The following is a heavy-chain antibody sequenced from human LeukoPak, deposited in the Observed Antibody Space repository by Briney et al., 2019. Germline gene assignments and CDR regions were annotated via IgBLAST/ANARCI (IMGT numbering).Heavy chain of an antibody. CDR1: GYTFTSYG. CDR2: ISAYNGNT. D-gene: IGHD2-15*01. V-gene: IGHV1-18*01. J-gene: IGHJ4*02. CDR3: ARGSGDTSRY. Sequence: GASVKVSCKASGYTFTSYGISWVRQAPGQGLEWMGWISAYNGNTNYAQKFQGRVTITADKSTSTAYMELSSLRSEDTAVYYCARGSGDTSRYWGQGTLVTVSS.